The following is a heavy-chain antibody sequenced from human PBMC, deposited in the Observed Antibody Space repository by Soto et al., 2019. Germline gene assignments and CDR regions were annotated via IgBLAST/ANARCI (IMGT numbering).Heavy chain of an antibody. V-gene: IGHV4-61*01. CDR2: VYHTGIT. CDR3: ATSSDDSSGYYYFDY. D-gene: IGHD3-9*01. CDR1: GGSVNSDNYY. J-gene: IGHJ4*01. Sequence: SETLSLTCPVSGGSVNSDNYYWNWIRQPPGQGLEWIGYVYHTGITNYSPSLRGRASISLDTSKNRFSLRLHAVTAADTAVYYCATSSDDSSGYYYFDYWGHGTLVTVS.